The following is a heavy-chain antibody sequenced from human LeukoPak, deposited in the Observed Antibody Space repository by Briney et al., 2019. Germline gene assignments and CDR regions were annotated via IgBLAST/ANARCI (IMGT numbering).Heavy chain of an antibody. D-gene: IGHD2-15*01. CDR1: GYTFTGYY. V-gene: IGHV1-2*02. J-gene: IGHJ4*02. Sequence: ASVKVSCKASGYTFTGYYMHWVRQAPGQGLEWMGWINPNSGGTNYAQKFQGRVTMTRDTSISTAYMELSRLRSDDTAVYYCARACSGGSCAGVFDYWGQGTLVTVSS. CDR3: ARACSGGSCAGVFDY. CDR2: INPNSGGT.